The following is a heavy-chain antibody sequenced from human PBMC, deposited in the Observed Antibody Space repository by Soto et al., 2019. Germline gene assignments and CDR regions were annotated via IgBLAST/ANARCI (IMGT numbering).Heavy chain of an antibody. CDR2: ISSSGSTI. J-gene: IGHJ6*03. Sequence: PGGSLRLSCAASGFTFSDYYMSWIRQAPGKGLEWVSYISSSGSTIYYADSVKGRFTISRDNAKNSLYLQMNSLRAEDTAVYYCARWDSYGSGSDYNMTLWGKATTVTVSS. CDR1: GFTFSDYY. V-gene: IGHV3-11*01. CDR3: ARWDSYGSGSDYNMTL. D-gene: IGHD3-10*01.